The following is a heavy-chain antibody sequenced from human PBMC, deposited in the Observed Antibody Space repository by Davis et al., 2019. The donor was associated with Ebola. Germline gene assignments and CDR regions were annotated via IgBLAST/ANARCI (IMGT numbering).Heavy chain of an antibody. CDR2: INAGNGNT. V-gene: IGHV1-3*01. Sequence: AASVKVSCKASGYTFTSYAMHWVRQAPGQRLEWMGWINAGNGNTKYSQKFQGRVTITRDTSASTAYMELSSLRSEDTAVYYCARVALSTVTIYYYYGMDVWGQGTTVTVSS. CDR3: ARVALSTVTIYYYYGMDV. CDR1: GYTFTSYA. J-gene: IGHJ6*02. D-gene: IGHD4-17*01.